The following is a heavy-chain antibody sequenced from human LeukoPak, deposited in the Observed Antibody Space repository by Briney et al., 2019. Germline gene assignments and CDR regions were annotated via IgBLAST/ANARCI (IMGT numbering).Heavy chain of an antibody. J-gene: IGHJ5*02. CDR3: ARDRYEGFLEWLSHNWFDP. CDR1: GYTFTSYY. CDR2: INPSGGST. D-gene: IGHD3-3*01. Sequence: ASVKVSCKASGYTFTSYYMHWVRQAPGQGLEWMGIINPSGGSTSYAQKFQGRVTMTRDTSTSTVYMELSSLRSEDTAVYYCARDRYEGFLEWLSHNWFDPWGQGTLVTVSS. V-gene: IGHV1-46*01.